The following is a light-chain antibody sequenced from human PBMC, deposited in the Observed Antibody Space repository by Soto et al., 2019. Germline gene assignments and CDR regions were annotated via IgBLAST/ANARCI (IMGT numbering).Light chain of an antibody. V-gene: IGLV2-14*01. CDR2: DVS. CDR1: SSDVGDHNY. J-gene: IGLJ1*01. CDR3: TSYTNDNYV. Sequence: QSALTQTASVSGSPGQSITISCTGTSSDVGDHNYVSWYQQHPGKAPKLMICDVSNRPSGVSDRFSGSKSGNTASLTISGLQAEDEADYYCTSYTNDNYVFVTGTKLTVL.